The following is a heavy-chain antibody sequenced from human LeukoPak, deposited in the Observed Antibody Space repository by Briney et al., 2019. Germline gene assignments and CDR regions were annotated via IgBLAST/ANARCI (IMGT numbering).Heavy chain of an antibody. CDR3: ARVRCSGGSCPYYYYYYYMDV. D-gene: IGHD2-15*01. Sequence: PSETLSLTCTVSGGSISTSNYYWGWIRQPPGKGLEWIGNIFYSGSTYYSPSLKSRVTISLDTSRNQFSLKLRFVTAADTAVYYCARVRCSGGSCPYYYYYYYMDVWGKGTTVTVSS. V-gene: IGHV4-39*07. J-gene: IGHJ6*03. CDR1: GGSISTSNYY. CDR2: IFYSGST.